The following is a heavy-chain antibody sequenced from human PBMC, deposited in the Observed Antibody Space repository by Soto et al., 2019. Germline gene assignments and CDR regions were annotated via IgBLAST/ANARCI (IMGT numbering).Heavy chain of an antibody. D-gene: IGHD5-12*01. V-gene: IGHV4-31*03. Sequence: QVQLQESGPGLVKPSQTLSLTCTVSGGSIRSGSYYSSWIRQHPGKGLEWIGYIDYSGSTCYNPYLKCRVTISVDTSKNQFSLKLSSVTAADTAVYYCARRIVATIYYFDYWGQGTLVTVSS. CDR2: IDYSGST. CDR3: ARRIVATIYYFDY. J-gene: IGHJ4*02. CDR1: GGSIRSGSYY.